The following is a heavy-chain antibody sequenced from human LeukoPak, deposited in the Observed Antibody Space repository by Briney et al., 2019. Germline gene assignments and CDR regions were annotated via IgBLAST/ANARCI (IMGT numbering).Heavy chain of an antibody. CDR3: ALGESTRPFDY. Sequence: GGSLRLSCAASGFTFSSYSMTWVRQAPGKGLEWVSSISSSSSYIYYADSVKGRFTISRDNAKNSLYLQINSLRAEDTAVYYCALGESTRPFDYWGQRTLVTVSS. CDR2: ISSSSSYI. CDR1: GFTFSSYS. D-gene: IGHD3-10*01. J-gene: IGHJ4*02. V-gene: IGHV3-21*01.